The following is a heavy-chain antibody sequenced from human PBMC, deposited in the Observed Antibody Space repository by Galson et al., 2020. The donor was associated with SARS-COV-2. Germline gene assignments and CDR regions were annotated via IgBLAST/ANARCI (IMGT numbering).Heavy chain of an antibody. CDR3: ARGAQLPWIEDNWVDP. J-gene: IGHJ5*02. D-gene: IGHD2-2*01. Sequence: SETLSLTCAVYGGSFSGYYWSWIRQPPGKGLEWIGEINHSGSTNYNPSLKSRVTISVDTSKNQFSLKLSSVTAADTAVYYCARGAQLPWIEDNWVDPWGRETLLTVSS. CDR1: GGSFSGYY. V-gene: IGHV4-34*01. CDR2: INHSGST.